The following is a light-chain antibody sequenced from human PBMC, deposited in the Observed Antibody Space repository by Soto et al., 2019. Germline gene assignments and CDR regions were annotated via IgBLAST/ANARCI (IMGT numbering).Light chain of an antibody. Sequence: QSALTQPPSTSGSPGQSVTISCTGTYSDVGSYDFVSWYQQHPDKVPRLLIYEVTKRPSGVPDRFSGSKSGNTASLTVSGLQVDDEADYYCSSYSGRDSFVVFGGGTKVTVL. CDR3: SSYSGRDSFVV. J-gene: IGLJ2*01. CDR1: YSDVGSYDF. CDR2: EVT. V-gene: IGLV2-8*01.